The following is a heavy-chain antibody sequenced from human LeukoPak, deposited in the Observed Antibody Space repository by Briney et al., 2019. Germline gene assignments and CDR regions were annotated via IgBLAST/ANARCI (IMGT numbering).Heavy chain of an antibody. CDR1: GFTFSNFW. D-gene: IGHD4-17*01. Sequence: GGSLRLSCAASGFTFSNFWMSWVRQAPGKGLEWVANIKGDGSEKYHVDSVKGRFTISRDDAKNSLYLQMNSLRAEDTAVYYCAKFPYGDYVHYWGQGTLVTVSS. J-gene: IGHJ4*02. CDR2: IKGDGSEK. V-gene: IGHV3-7*05. CDR3: AKFPYGDYVHY.